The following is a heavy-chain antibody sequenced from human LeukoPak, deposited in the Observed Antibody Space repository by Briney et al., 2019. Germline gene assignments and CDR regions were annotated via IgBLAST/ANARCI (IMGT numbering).Heavy chain of an antibody. J-gene: IGHJ5*02. CDR3: ARVRGSTSFNWSDP. V-gene: IGHV4-59*01. Sequence: SETLSPTCTVSGGSISSYYWSWIRQPPGKGLEWIGYIYYSGSTNYNPSLKSRVTISVDTSKNQFSLKLSSVTAADTAVYYCARVRGSTSFNWSDPWGQGTLVTVSS. D-gene: IGHD2-2*01. CDR1: GGSISSYY. CDR2: IYYSGST.